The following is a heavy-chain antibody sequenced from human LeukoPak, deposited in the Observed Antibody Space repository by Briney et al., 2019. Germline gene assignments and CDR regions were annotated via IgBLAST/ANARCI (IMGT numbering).Heavy chain of an antibody. Sequence: GGSLRLSCAASGFTVSSNYVNWVRQAPGKGLEWVSFITSSSSTIYYADSVKGRFTISRDNAQNSLYLQMNSLRDEDTAVYYCARGRTSSWYFDYWGQGTLVTVSS. J-gene: IGHJ4*02. D-gene: IGHD6-13*01. CDR2: ITSSSSTI. CDR1: GFTVSSNY. CDR3: ARGRTSSWYFDY. V-gene: IGHV3-48*02.